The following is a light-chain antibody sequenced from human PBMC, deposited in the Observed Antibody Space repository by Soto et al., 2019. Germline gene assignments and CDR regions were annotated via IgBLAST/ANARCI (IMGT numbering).Light chain of an antibody. CDR1: QSVSSPY. J-gene: IGKJ1*01. CDR2: GVS. CDR3: QQYLSSPS. V-gene: IGKV3-20*01. Sequence: ENVLTQSPGTLSLSPGERATLSCRASQSVSSPYLAWYQQKPGQAPTLLIYGVSTRATGIPDRFSGSGSGTDFTLTISGLEREDFAVYYCQQYLSSPSFGQGTKVEIK.